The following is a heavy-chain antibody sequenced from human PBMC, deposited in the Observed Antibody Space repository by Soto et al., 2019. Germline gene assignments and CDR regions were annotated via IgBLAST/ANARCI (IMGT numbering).Heavy chain of an antibody. V-gene: IGHV4-30-4*01. CDR2: ILHSGSA. CDR1: GASISSSAYY. D-gene: IGHD3-10*02. CDR3: ARYTFGHDREYHYAMDV. J-gene: IGHJ6*02. Sequence: QVQLQESGPGLVKPSQTLSLTCTVSGASISSSAYYWSWVRQPPGKGLEWIGYILHSGSAYYNPSLKSRVTISVDTSKNQFSLKLTSVTAADTAVFYCARYTFGHDREYHYAMDVWGQGTTVTVSS.